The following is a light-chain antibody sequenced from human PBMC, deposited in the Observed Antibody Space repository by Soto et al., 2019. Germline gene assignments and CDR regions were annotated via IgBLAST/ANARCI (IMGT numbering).Light chain of an antibody. CDR2: KAS. Sequence: DIQMTQSPSTLSASVGDRVTVTCRASQSISIWLAWYQQKPGKAPKLLIYKASSLESGVPSRFSGSGSGTDFTLTISSLQPDDFATYYCQQYNSYSTFGQGTKVDIK. V-gene: IGKV1-5*03. CDR1: QSISIW. J-gene: IGKJ1*01. CDR3: QQYNSYST.